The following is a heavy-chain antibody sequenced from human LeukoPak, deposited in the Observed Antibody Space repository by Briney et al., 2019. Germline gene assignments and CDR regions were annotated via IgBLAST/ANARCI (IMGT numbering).Heavy chain of an antibody. V-gene: IGHV3-23*01. Sequence: GGSLRLSCAASGFTFSSYVMSWVRQAPGKGLEWVSSISNSGGSTYYAGSVKGRFTISRDNSKNTLFLQMNSLRAEDTAVYYCAKNLYCGGGSCYPSALGMDVWGQGTTVTVSS. CDR2: ISNSGGST. D-gene: IGHD2-15*01. CDR3: AKNLYCGGGSCYPSALGMDV. CDR1: GFTFSSYV. J-gene: IGHJ6*02.